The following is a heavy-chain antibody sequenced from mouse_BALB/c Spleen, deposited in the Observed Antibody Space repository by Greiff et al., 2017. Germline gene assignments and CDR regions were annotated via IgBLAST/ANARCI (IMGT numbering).Heavy chain of an antibody. J-gene: IGHJ3*01. V-gene: IGHV1-77*01. CDR3: ARSDDYDGFAY. Sequence: VQLQQSGAELARPGASVKLSCKASGYTFTDYYINWVKQRTGQGLEWIGEIYPGSGNTYYNEKFKGKATLTADKSSSTAYMQLSSLTSEDSAVYFCARSDDYDGFAYWGQGTLVTVSA. CDR2: IYPGSGNT. D-gene: IGHD2-4*01. CDR1: GYTFTDYY.